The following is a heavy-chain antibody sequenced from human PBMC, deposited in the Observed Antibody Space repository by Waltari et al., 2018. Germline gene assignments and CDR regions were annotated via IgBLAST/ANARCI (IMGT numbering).Heavy chain of an antibody. D-gene: IGHD4-17*01. V-gene: IGHV1-69*15. CDR2: IIPIFGTA. J-gene: IGHJ3*02. CDR1: GGTFSSYA. Sequence: QVQLVQSGAEVKKPGSSVKVSCKASGGTFSSYAISCGRQAPGQGLEWMGRIIPIFGTANYAQKFQGRVTITADESTSTAYMELSSLRSEDTAVYYCARLIPTVTTDDDAFDIWGQGTMVTVS. CDR3: ARLIPTVTTDDDAFDI.